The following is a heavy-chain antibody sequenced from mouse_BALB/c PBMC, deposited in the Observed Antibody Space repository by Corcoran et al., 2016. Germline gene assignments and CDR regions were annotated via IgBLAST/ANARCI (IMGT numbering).Heavy chain of an antibody. V-gene: IGHV1-15*01. CDR1: GYAFTDYE. CDR3: TRFYCGSSY. J-gene: IGHJ2*01. D-gene: IGHD1-1*01. CDR2: IQPGSGGT. Sequence: QVPLQQSGAELVWPGASVKLSCKALGYAFTDYEMHWVKQTPVQGLEWIGAIQPGSGGTAYNQKFKGKATLTADKSSSTAYMELSSLTSVDSSVYYCTRFYCGSSYWGQGTTLTVSA.